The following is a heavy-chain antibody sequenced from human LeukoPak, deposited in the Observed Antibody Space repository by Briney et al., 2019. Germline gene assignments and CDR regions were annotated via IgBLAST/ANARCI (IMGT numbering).Heavy chain of an antibody. D-gene: IGHD1-1*01. Sequence: GGSLRLSCAASGFTFSSYGMHWVRQAPGKGLEWVAVISYDGSNKYYADSVKGRFTISRDNSKNTLYLQMNSLRAEDTAVYYCASLGTTGTTGYYWGQGTLVTVSS. CDR1: GFTFSSYG. V-gene: IGHV3-30*03. CDR2: ISYDGSNK. J-gene: IGHJ4*02. CDR3: ASLGTTGTTGYY.